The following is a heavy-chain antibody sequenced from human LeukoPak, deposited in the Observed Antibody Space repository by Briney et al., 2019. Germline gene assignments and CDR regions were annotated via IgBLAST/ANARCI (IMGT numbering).Heavy chain of an antibody. J-gene: IGHJ4*02. CDR2: ISYDGSNK. Sequence: GGSLRLSCAASGFTFSSYAMHWVRQAPGKGLEWVAVISYDGSNKYYADSVKGRFTISRDNSKNTLYLQMNSLRAEDTAVYYCARDGSGWYETRGPIDYWGQGTLVTVSS. CDR3: ARDGSGWYETRGPIDY. CDR1: GFTFSSYA. V-gene: IGHV3-30-3*01. D-gene: IGHD6-19*01.